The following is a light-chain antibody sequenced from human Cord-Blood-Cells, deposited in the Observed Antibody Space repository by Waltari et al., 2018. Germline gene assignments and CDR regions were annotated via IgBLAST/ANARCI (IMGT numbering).Light chain of an antibody. J-gene: IGLJ3*02. CDR3: CSYAGSSTFVV. V-gene: IGLV2-23*03. Sequence: SALTQPASVSGSPGPSLTIPCPGTRSDVGSFNLFSRYQQHPGKAPKLMIYEGSKRPSGVSKRFSGSKSGNTASLTISGLQAEDEADYYCCSYAGSSTFVVFGGGTKLTVL. CDR1: RSDVGSFNL. CDR2: EGS.